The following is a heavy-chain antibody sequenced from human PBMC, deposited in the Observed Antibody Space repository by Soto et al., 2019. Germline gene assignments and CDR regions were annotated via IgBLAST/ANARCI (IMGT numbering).Heavy chain of an antibody. V-gene: IGHV3-23*01. Sequence: GGSLRLSCAASGLTFSTYAMSRARQAPGKGLEWVSGVSASGLNTDYADPVKGRFYISRDNSKNTVSLHMNSLRAEDTALYYCAKDNYGSAIHGMDVWGQGTTVTVSS. CDR2: VSASGLNT. D-gene: IGHD3-10*01. CDR1: GLTFSTYA. J-gene: IGHJ6*02. CDR3: AKDNYGSAIHGMDV.